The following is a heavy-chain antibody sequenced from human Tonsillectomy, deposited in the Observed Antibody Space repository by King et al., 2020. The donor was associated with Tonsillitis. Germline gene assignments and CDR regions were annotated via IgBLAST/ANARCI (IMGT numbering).Heavy chain of an antibody. CDR3: ARRDNDDILTTNRGAMDV. CDR1: GFTFSDYY. CDR2: ISGSSIYT. D-gene: IGHD3-9*01. V-gene: IGHV3-11*06. J-gene: IGHJ6*02. Sequence: VQLVESGGGLVKPGGSLRLSCAASGFTFSDYYMSWIRQAPGKGLEWVSYISGSSIYTNYADSVKGRFTISRDNAKNSLSLQMDSLRVEDTAVYYCARRDNDDILTTNRGAMDVWGQGTTVTVSS.